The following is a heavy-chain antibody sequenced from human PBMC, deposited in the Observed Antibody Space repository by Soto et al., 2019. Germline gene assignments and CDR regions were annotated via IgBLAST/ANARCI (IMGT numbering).Heavy chain of an antibody. Sequence: GGSLRLSCAASGFTFSSYGMHWVRQAPGKGLEWVAVISYDGSNKYYADSVKGRFTISRDNSKNTLYLQMNSLRAEDTAVYYCAKDPRWLQLQNYSDYWGQGTLVTVSS. J-gene: IGHJ4*02. V-gene: IGHV3-30*18. CDR1: GFTFSSYG. D-gene: IGHD5-12*01. CDR2: ISYDGSNK. CDR3: AKDPRWLQLQNYSDY.